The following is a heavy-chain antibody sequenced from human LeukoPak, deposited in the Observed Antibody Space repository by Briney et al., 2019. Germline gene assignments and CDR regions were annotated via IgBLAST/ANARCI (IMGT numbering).Heavy chain of an antibody. D-gene: IGHD1-1*01. J-gene: IGHJ4*02. V-gene: IGHV3-23*01. CDR3: ARSLKWNLVGFDQ. CDR2: IGSAKNT. Sequence: GGSLRLSCVASGFTFNTYALSWVRQAPGKGLEWVSFIGSAKNTNYADSVKGRVTISRDNSKNTLYLHMSSLRAEDTALYYCARSLKWNLVGFDQWGQGTLVTVSS. CDR1: GFTFNTYA.